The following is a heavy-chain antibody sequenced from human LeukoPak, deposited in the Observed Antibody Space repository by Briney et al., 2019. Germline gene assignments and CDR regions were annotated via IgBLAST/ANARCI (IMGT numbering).Heavy chain of an antibody. CDR3: ARDLWFGESSYGMDV. J-gene: IGHJ6*04. Sequence: ASVKVSCKASGYTFTSYYMHWVRQAPGQGLEWMGIINPSGGSTSYAQKFQGRVTMTRDTSTSTVYMELSSLRSEDTAVYYCARDLWFGESSYGMDVWGKGTTVTVSS. CDR2: INPSGGST. CDR1: GYTFTSYY. D-gene: IGHD3-10*01. V-gene: IGHV1-46*01.